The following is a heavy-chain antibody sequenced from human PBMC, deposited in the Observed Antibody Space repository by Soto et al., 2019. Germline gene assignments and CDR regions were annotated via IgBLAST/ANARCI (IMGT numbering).Heavy chain of an antibody. V-gene: IGHV3-74*01. CDR3: ARVSSSWYASADY. CDR2: INNDGTST. J-gene: IGHJ4*02. CDR1: GFTFSSYW. Sequence: PGGSLRLSCAASGFTFSSYWMHWVRQAPGKGLVWVSRINNDGTSTSYADSVKGRFTISRDNAKNTLYLQMNSLRAEDTAVYYCARVSSSWYASADYWGQGTLVTVSS. D-gene: IGHD6-13*01.